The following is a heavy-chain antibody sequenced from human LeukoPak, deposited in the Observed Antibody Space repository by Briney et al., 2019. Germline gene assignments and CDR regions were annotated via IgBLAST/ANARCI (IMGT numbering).Heavy chain of an antibody. CDR1: GFTFSSYG. CDR3: ASPYCSGDSCYSGY. V-gene: IGHV3-30*03. J-gene: IGHJ4*02. D-gene: IGHD2-15*01. Sequence: GGSLRLSCAASGFTFSSYGMHWVRQAPGKGLEWVAVISYDGSNKYYADSVKGRFTISRDNSKNTLYLQMNTLRAEDTAVYYCASPYCSGDSCYSGYWGQGTLVTVSS. CDR2: ISYDGSNK.